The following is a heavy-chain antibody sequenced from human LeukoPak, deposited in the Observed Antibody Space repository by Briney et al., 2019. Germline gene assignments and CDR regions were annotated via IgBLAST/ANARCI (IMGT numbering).Heavy chain of an antibody. Sequence: SETLSLTCAVSGGSVSSSNWWSWVRQPPGKGLEWIGEIYHSGSTNYNPSLKSRVTISVDTSKNQFSLKLSSVTAADTAVYYCAREGNYDSSGYNGGGLDYWGQGTLVTVSS. CDR2: IYHSGST. CDR3: AREGNYDSSGYNGGGLDY. J-gene: IGHJ4*02. D-gene: IGHD3-22*01. CDR1: GGSVSSSNW. V-gene: IGHV4-4*02.